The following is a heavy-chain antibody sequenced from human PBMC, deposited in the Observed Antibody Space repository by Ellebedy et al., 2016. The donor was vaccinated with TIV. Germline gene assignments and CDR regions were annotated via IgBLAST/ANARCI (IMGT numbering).Heavy chain of an antibody. J-gene: IGHJ6*02. CDR2: MYSGGST. CDR1: GFTFSSYS. CDR3: GRGSTGNYYAMDV. D-gene: IGHD1-1*01. V-gene: IGHV3-53*01. Sequence: GESLKISXAASGFTFSSYSMNWVRQAPGKGLDWVSVMYSGGSTFYADSVKGRFTISRDNSKNTLYLQMNSLRAEDTAVYYCGRGSTGNYYAMDVWGQGTTVTVSS.